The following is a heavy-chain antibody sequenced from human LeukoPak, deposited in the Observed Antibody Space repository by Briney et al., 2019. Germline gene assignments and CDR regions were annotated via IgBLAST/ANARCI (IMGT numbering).Heavy chain of an antibody. V-gene: IGHV3-30*02. J-gene: IGHJ4*02. CDR1: GFIFSNYG. CDR2: IRYDGSNK. D-gene: IGHD1/OR15-1a*01. CDR3: AKVRAATTCLVDY. Sequence: AGGSLRLSCEAPGFIFSNYGMHWVRQAPGKGLEWVAFIRYDGSNKNYADSVKGRFTISRDNSKKTLYLEMNSLRAEDTAVYYCAKVRAATTCLVDYWGQGTLVTVSS.